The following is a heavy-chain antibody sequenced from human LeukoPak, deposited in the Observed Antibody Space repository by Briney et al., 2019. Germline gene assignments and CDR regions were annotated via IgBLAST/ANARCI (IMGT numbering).Heavy chain of an antibody. D-gene: IGHD3-16*02. CDR3: ANSFVRKAIRLGELSLYYFDY. CDR1: GFTFSSYA. CDR2: ISGSGGST. J-gene: IGHJ4*02. V-gene: IGHV3-23*01. Sequence: GGSLRLSCAASGFTFSSYAMSWVRQAPGKGLEWVSAISGSGGSTYYADSVKGRFTISRDNSKNTLYLQMNSLRAEDTAVYYCANSFVRKAIRLGELSLYYFDYWGQGTLVTVSS.